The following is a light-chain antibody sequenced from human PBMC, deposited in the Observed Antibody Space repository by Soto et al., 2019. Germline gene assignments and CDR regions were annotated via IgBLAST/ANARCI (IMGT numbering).Light chain of an antibody. CDR2: SNT. J-gene: IGLJ3*02. CDR1: SSNIGSNT. V-gene: IGLV1-44*01. Sequence: QSVLTQPPSVSGTPGQRGTISCSGGSSNIGSNTVNWYQQLPGTAPKLLIYSNTQRPSGVPDRFSGSRSGTSASLAISGLQSEDEADYYCAAWDDSLNGPVFGGGTKVTVL. CDR3: AAWDDSLNGPV.